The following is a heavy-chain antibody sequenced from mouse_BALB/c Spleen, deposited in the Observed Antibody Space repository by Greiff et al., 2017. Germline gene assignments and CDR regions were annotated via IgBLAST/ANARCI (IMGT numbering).Heavy chain of an antibody. J-gene: IGHJ4*01. CDR2: ISSGGSYT. V-gene: IGHV5-6*01. CDR3: ARHKGDYYAMDY. Sequence: EVQGVESGGDLVKPGGSLKLSCAASGFTFSSYGMSWVRQTPDKRLEWVATISSGGSYTYYPDSVKGRFTISRDNAKNTLYLQMSSLKSEDTAMYYCARHKGDYYAMDYWGQGTSVTVSS. CDR1: GFTFSSYG.